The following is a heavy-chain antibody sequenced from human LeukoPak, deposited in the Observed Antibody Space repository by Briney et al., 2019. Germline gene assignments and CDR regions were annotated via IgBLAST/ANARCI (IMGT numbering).Heavy chain of an antibody. CDR1: GGSISSYY. V-gene: IGHV4-59*01. Sequence: PSETLSLTCTVSGGSISSYYWSWIRQPPGKGLEWIGYIYYSGSTNYNPSLKSRVTISVDTSKNQFSLKLSSVTAADTAVYYCARVRFYGSGYRTSAFDIWGQGTMVTVSS. CDR3: ARVRFYGSGYRTSAFDI. D-gene: IGHD3-22*01. CDR2: IYYSGST. J-gene: IGHJ3*02.